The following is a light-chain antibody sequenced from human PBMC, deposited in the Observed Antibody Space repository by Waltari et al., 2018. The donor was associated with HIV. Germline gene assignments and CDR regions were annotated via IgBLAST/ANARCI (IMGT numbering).Light chain of an antibody. V-gene: IGLV1-40*01. Sequence: QSVLTQPPSVSAAPGQRVTISCTGSSSNIGAGYDVHWYQQLPGTAPKPLIYGNSNRPSGVPDRFSGSKSGTSASLAITGLQAEDEADYYCQSYDSSLSGSVFGGGTKLTVL. CDR2: GNS. CDR3: QSYDSSLSGSV. CDR1: SSNIGAGYD. J-gene: IGLJ2*01.